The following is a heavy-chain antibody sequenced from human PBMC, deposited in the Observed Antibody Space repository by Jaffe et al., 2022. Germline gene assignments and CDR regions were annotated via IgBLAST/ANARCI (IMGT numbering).Heavy chain of an antibody. Sequence: QLQLQESGPGLVKPSETLSLTCTVSGGSISSSSYYWGWIRQPPGKGLEWIGSIYYSGSTYYNPSLKSRVTISVDTSKNQFSLKLSSVTAADTAVYYCARNAVTRGYYYMDVWGKGTTVTVSS. V-gene: IGHV4-39*01. CDR3: ARNAVTRGYYYMDV. J-gene: IGHJ6*03. CDR1: GGSISSSSYY. CDR2: IYYSGST. D-gene: IGHD4-17*01.